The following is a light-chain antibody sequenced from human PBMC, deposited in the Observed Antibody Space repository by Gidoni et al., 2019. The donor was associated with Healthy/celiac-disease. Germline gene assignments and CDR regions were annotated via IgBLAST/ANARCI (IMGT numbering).Light chain of an antibody. Sequence: DIQMTQSPSSLSASVGDRVTITCRASQSISSYLNWYQQKPGKAPKLLIYAASSLQSGVPSMFSGSGSGTDFTLTISSLQPEDVATYDCQQSYSTPVTFGGGTKVESK. V-gene: IGKV1-39*01. J-gene: IGKJ4*01. CDR1: QSISSY. CDR2: AAS. CDR3: QQSYSTPVT.